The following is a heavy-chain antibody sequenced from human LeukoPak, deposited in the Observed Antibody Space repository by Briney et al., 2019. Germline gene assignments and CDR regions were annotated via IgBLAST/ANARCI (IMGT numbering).Heavy chain of an antibody. D-gene: IGHD3-3*01. Sequence: GASVMVSCKASGSTFTNYGISWVRQAPGQGLEWMSWISANNGEIRYAQKFQGRVIMTTDTSTTTAYMELTSLRSDDTAVYYCARVPPSGHQVFGSDYWGQGTQVTVSS. CDR1: GSTFTNYG. CDR2: ISANNGEI. V-gene: IGHV1-18*04. CDR3: ARVPPSGHQVFGSDY. J-gene: IGHJ4*02.